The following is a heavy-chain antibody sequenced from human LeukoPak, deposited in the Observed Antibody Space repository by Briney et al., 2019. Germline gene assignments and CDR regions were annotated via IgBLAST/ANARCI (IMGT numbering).Heavy chain of an antibody. V-gene: IGHV4-39*01. CDR3: ASLSKYYYESRGFFDY. CDR2: ISYSGST. Sequence: PSETLSLTCNVSGGSISCSSYYWGWIRQPPGKGLEYIGSISYSGSTYYNPSLKSRVTISVDTSKKQFSLKLSSVTAADTAVYYCASLSKYYYESRGFFDYWGQGTLVTVSS. D-gene: IGHD3-22*01. J-gene: IGHJ4*02. CDR1: GGSISCSSYY.